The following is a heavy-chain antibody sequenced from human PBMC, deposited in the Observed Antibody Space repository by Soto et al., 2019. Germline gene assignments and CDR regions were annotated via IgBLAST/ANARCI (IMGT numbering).Heavy chain of an antibody. J-gene: IGHJ4*02. CDR2: IDASGST. CDR1: GGSISNYY. CDR3: ARGGQDFWSGPFDY. Sequence: SETLSLTCTVSGGSISNYYCNWIRQPAGKGLEWIGRIDASGSTNYNPSLKSRVTMSVDTSKQEFSLKLSSVTAADTALYYCARGGQDFWSGPFDYWGRGALVTVSS. V-gene: IGHV4-4*07. D-gene: IGHD3-3*01.